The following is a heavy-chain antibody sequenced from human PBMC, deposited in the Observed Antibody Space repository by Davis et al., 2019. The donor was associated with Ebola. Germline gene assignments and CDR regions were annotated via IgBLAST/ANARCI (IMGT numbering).Heavy chain of an antibody. D-gene: IGHD4-17*01. J-gene: IGHJ2*01. Sequence: PGESLKISCAASGFTVSSNYMCWVRQGPGKGLEWVSIIYSGGSTYYADSVKGRFTISRHNSKNTLYLQMNSLRTEDTAVYYCATSNGDYWYFDLWGRGTLVTVSS. CDR1: GFTVSSNY. CDR2: IYSGGST. V-gene: IGHV3-53*04. CDR3: ATSNGDYWYFDL.